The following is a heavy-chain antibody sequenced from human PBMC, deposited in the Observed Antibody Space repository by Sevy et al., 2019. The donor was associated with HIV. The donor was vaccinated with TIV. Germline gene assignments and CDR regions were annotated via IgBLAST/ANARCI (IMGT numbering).Heavy chain of an antibody. CDR1: GFTFIRYW. D-gene: IGHD3-3*01. J-gene: IGHJ6*02. Sequence: GGSLRLSCAASGFTFIRYWMHWVRHAPGKGLVWVSRINTHGTNTIYADYVKGRFTISRDNAKNTVSLQMNSLRADDTGVYYCAREGVDFWSGPVDFDYGMDVWGQGTTVTVSS. CDR3: AREGVDFWSGPVDFDYGMDV. CDR2: INTHGTNT. V-gene: IGHV3-74*01.